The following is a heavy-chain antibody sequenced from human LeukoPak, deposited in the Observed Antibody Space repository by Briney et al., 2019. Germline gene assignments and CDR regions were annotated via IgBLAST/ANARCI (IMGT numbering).Heavy chain of an antibody. J-gene: IGHJ4*02. CDR3: ASSGRRDSNYDY. D-gene: IGHD4-4*01. CDR1: GGSISSYY. Sequence: SETLSLTCTVSGGSISSYYWSWIRQPPGKGLEWIGYIYYSGSTNYNPSLKSRVTISVDTSKNQFSLKLSSVTAADTAVYYCASSGRRDSNYDYWGQGTLVTVSS. V-gene: IGHV4-59*08. CDR2: IYYSGST.